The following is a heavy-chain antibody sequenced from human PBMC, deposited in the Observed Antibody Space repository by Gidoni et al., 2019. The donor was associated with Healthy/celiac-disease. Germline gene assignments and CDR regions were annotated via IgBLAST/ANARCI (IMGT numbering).Heavy chain of an antibody. CDR1: GGYFSGYY. Sequence: QVQLQQWGAGLLKPSETLSLTCAVYGGYFSGYYWSWIRQPPGKGLEWIGEINHSGSTNYNPSLKSRVTISVDTSKNQFSLKLSSVTAADTAVYYCARGGGILEWLRRYFDYWGQGTLVTVSS. CDR2: INHSGST. V-gene: IGHV4-34*01. D-gene: IGHD3-3*01. J-gene: IGHJ4*02. CDR3: ARGGGILEWLRRYFDY.